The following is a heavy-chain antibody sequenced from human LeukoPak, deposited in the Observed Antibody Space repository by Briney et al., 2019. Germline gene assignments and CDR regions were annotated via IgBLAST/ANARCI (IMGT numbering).Heavy chain of an antibody. CDR3: ARSYGSGSPNWFDP. CDR1: GHTFTGYY. V-gene: IGHV1-2*06. D-gene: IGHD3-10*01. J-gene: IGHJ5*02. CDR2: INPNSGGT. Sequence: ASVKVSCKASGHTFTGYYMHWLRQAPGQGLEWMGRINPNSGGTNYAQKFQGRVTMTRDTSISTAYMELSRLRSNDTAVYYCARSYGSGSPNWFDPWGQGTLVTVSS.